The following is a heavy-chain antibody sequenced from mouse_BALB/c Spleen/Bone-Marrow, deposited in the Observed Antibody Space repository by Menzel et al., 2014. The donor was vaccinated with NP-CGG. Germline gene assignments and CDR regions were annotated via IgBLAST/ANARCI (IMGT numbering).Heavy chain of an antibody. CDR1: GYTFTDYY. Sequence: QVQLQQSGAELARPGASVKLSCKASGYTFTDYYINWVRRRTGQGLEWIGEIYSGNGNTYYNEKFKGKATLTADKSSSTAYMQLSSLTSEDSAVYFCARGGYYRYDGFAYWGQWTLVTDSA. CDR2: IYSGNGNT. CDR3: ARGGYYRYDGFAY. J-gene: IGHJ3*01. D-gene: IGHD2-14*01. V-gene: IGHV1-77*01.